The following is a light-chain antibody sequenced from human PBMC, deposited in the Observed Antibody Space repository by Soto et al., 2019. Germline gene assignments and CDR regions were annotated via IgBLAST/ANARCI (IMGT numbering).Light chain of an antibody. CDR1: QSVSSSY. V-gene: IGKV3D-20*02. CDR3: QQRSDWPT. CDR2: GAS. J-gene: IGKJ2*01. Sequence: EIVLTQSPGTLSLSPGERATLSCRASQSVSSSYLAWYQQKPGQAPRLLIYGASSRASGIPDRFSGSGSGTDFTLTISRLEPEDFAVYYCQQRSDWPTFGHGTKLEIK.